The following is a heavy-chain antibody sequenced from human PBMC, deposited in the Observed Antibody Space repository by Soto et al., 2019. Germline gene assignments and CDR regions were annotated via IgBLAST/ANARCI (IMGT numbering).Heavy chain of an antibody. D-gene: IGHD6-13*01. V-gene: IGHV4-34*01. Sequence: SETLSLTCAVYGGSFSGYYCSWIRQPPGKGLEWIGEINHSGSTNYNPSLKSRVTISVDTSKNQFSLKLSSVTAADTAVYYCARIGSAAGTDNYYYHYGMDVWGQGTTVTVSS. J-gene: IGHJ6*02. CDR3: ARIGSAAGTDNYYYHYGMDV. CDR2: INHSGST. CDR1: GGSFSGYY.